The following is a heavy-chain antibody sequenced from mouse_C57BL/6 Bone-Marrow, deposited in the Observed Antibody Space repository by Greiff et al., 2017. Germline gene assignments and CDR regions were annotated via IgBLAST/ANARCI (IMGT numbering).Heavy chain of an antibody. CDR3: ARSRYGFAY. CDR2: IPPNSGST. J-gene: IGHJ3*01. V-gene: IGHV1-64*01. Sequence: QVQLQQSGSELVKPGASVKLSCKASGYTFTSYWMHWVKQRPGQGLEWIGMIPPNSGSTNYNEKFKSKATLTVDKSSSTAYMQLSSLTSEDSAVYYWARSRYGFAYWGQVTLVTVSA. CDR1: GYTFTSYW. D-gene: IGHD1-1*01.